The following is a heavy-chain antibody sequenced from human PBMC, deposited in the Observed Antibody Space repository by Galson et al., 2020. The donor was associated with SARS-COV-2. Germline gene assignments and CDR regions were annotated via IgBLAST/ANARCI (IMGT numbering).Heavy chain of an antibody. J-gene: IGHJ5*02. D-gene: IGHD3-22*01. Sequence: GGSLRLSCAASGFTFSSYGMHWVRQAPGKGLEWLAVIWYDGSNKYYADSVKGRFTISRDNSKNTLYLQMNSLRAEDTAVYYCARDYYDSSGNSWFDPWGQGTLVTVSS. V-gene: IGHV3-33*01. CDR3: ARDYYDSSGNSWFDP. CDR1: GFTFSSYG. CDR2: IWYDGSNK.